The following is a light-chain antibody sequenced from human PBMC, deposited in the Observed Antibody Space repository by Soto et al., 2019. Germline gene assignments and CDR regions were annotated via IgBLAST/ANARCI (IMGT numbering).Light chain of an antibody. CDR2: EVS. CDR3: SSYTSSSPYV. CDR1: SSDVGGYNY. J-gene: IGLJ1*01. V-gene: IGLV2-14*01. Sequence: QSVLTQPASVSGSPGQSITISCTGTSSDVGGYNYVSWYQQHPGKAPKLMIYEVSNRPSGVSNRFSGSKSGNTASLTISRLQAEDEADYYCSSYTSSSPYVFGTGTKLTVL.